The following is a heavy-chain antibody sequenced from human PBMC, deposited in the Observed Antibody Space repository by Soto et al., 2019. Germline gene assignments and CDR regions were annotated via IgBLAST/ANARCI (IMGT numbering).Heavy chain of an antibody. CDR1: GCNFSYNA. J-gene: IGHJ4*02. CDR3: ARLPGCTAPRPDY. Sequence: GGSLRLSCVASGCNFSYNAMSWVRQAPGKGLQWVSTISGSGEKTYYADSVKGRFTISSDRSKNTLYLQMDSLRADDTAVYYCARLPGCTAPRPDYWGQGTMVTVSS. D-gene: IGHD6-6*01. CDR2: ISGSGEKT. V-gene: IGHV3-23*01.